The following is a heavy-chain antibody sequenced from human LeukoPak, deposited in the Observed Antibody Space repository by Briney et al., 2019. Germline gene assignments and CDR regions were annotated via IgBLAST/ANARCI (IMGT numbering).Heavy chain of an antibody. Sequence: PGGSLRLSCEASGFTFSSYSMNWVRQARGKGLEWVSSISSSSSYIYYADSVKGRFTISRDNAKNSLYLQMNSLRAEDTAVYYCARTPITYSSGWYLNYWGQGTLVTVSS. CDR3: ARTPITYSSGWYLNY. J-gene: IGHJ4*02. CDR2: ISSSSSYI. D-gene: IGHD6-25*01. CDR1: GFTFSSYS. V-gene: IGHV3-21*01.